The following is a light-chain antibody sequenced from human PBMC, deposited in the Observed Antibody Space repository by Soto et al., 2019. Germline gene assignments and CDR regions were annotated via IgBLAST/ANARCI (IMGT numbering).Light chain of an antibody. V-gene: IGKV1-39*01. CDR2: AAS. CDR3: QQSYSTPIT. J-gene: IGKJ3*01. CDR1: QSISSY. Sequence: DIQMTQSPSSLSASVGDIVTITCRASQSISSYLNWYQQKPGKAPKLLIYAASSLQSGVPSRFSGSGSGTDFTLTIRSLQPEDFATYYCQQSYSTPITFGPGTKVDIK.